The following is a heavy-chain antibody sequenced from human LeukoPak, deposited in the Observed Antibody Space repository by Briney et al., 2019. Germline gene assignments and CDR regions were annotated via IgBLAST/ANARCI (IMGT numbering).Heavy chain of an antibody. CDR2: IYSGGST. V-gene: IGHV3-66*01. J-gene: IGHJ3*02. CDR1: GFTVSSNY. Sequence: GGSLRLSCAASGFTVSSNYMSWVRQARGKGLEWVSVIYSGGSTYYADSVKGRFTISRDNSKNTLYLQMNSLRAEDTAVYYCARDHYYDSSGYYDAFDIWGQGTMVTVSS. CDR3: ARDHYYDSSGYYDAFDI. D-gene: IGHD3-22*01.